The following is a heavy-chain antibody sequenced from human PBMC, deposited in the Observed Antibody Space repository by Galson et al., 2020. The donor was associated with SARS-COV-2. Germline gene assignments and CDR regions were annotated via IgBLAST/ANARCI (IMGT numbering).Heavy chain of an antibody. D-gene: IGHD5-12*01. CDR1: GGSFSGYY. CDR3: ARGHRGLRREYFFDS. V-gene: IGHV4-34*01. CDR2: INHSGST. J-gene: IGHJ4*02. Sequence: SETLSLTCAVYGGSFSGYYWSWIRQPPGKGLEWIGEINHSGSTNYNPSLKSRVTISVDTSKNQFSLKLSSVTAADTSVYFCARGHRGLRREYFFDSWVQGTLVTVSS.